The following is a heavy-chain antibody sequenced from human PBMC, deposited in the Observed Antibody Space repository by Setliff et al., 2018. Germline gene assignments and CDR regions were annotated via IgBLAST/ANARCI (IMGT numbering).Heavy chain of an antibody. D-gene: IGHD2-15*01. CDR2: IYPADSDT. J-gene: IGHJ4*02. CDR1: GNSFTNYW. CDR3: ARVGTAGGYYFDF. V-gene: IGHV5-51*01. Sequence: PGESLKISCKGSGNSFTNYWIGWVRQMPGKGLEWMGIIYPADSDTRYSPSFQGQVTISADKSISTAYVQWRSLKASDTAMYYCARVGTAGGYYFDFWGQGALVTVSS.